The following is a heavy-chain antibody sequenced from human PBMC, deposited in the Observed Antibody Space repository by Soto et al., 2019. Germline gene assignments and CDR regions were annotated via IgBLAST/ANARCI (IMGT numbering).Heavy chain of an antibody. Sequence: QLQLQESGPGLVKPSETLSLTCTVSGGSISSSSYYWGWIRQPPGKGLEWIGSIYYSGSTYYNPSRKSRVTISEDTSKNQFSLELSSVTAADAAVYYCASHRGWLFDYWGQGTMVTVSS. V-gene: IGHV4-39*01. D-gene: IGHD3-10*01. CDR2: IYYSGST. CDR3: ASHRGWLFDY. J-gene: IGHJ4*02. CDR1: GGSISSSSYY.